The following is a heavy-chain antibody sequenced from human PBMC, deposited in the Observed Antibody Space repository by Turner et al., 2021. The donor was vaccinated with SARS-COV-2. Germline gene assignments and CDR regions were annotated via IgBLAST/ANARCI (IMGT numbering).Heavy chain of an antibody. Sequence: QVQLVPSGAEVKKPGASVKVSCKASGYTFTGYYMHWVRQAPGQGLEWMGWINPNSGGTNYAQKFQGRVTMTWDTSISTAYMELSRLRSDDTAVYYCARSRYTYGSYYYYGMDVWGQGTTVTVSS. CDR2: INPNSGGT. D-gene: IGHD5-18*01. V-gene: IGHV1-2*02. CDR3: ARSRYTYGSYYYYGMDV. J-gene: IGHJ6*02. CDR1: GYTFTGYY.